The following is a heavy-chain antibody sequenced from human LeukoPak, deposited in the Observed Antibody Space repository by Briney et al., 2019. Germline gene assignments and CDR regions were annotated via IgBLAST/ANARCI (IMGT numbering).Heavy chain of an antibody. CDR1: GYTFTGYY. CDR2: INPNSGGT. CDR3: ARDPRGSSSWNYYYYMDV. D-gene: IGHD6-13*01. Sequence: GASVKVSCKASGYTFTGYYMHWVRQAPGQGLEWMGWINPNSGGTNYAQKFQGRVTMTRDTSISTAYMELSRLRSDDTAVYYCARDPRGSSSWNYYYYMDVWGKGTTVTVSS. J-gene: IGHJ6*03. V-gene: IGHV1-2*02.